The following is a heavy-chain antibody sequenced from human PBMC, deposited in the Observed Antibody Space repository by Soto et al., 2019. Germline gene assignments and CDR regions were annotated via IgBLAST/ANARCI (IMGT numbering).Heavy chain of an antibody. CDR2: IYYSGST. CDR3: ARSTRDGYKAYYFDY. V-gene: IGHV4-31*03. Sequence: SETLSLTCTVSGGSISSGGYYWSWIRQHPGKGLEWIGYIYYSGSTYYNPSLKSRVTISVDTSKNQFSLKLSSVTAADTAVYYCARSTRDGYKAYYFDYWGQGTLVTVSS. J-gene: IGHJ4*02. D-gene: IGHD5-12*01. CDR1: GGSISSGGYY.